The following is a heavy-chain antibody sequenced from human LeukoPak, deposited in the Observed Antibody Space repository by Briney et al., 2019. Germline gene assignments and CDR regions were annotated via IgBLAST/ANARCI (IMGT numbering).Heavy chain of an antibody. CDR2: ISWNSGSI. CDR1: GFTFDDYA. V-gene: IGHV3-9*01. J-gene: IGHJ2*01. Sequence: GGSLRLSCAASGFTFDDYAMHWVRQAPGKGLEWVSGISWNSGSIGYADSVKGRFTISRDNAKNSLYLQMSSLRAEDTALYYCAKDILATVTTDWYFDLWGRGTLVTVSS. CDR3: AKDILATVTTDWYFDL. D-gene: IGHD4-17*01.